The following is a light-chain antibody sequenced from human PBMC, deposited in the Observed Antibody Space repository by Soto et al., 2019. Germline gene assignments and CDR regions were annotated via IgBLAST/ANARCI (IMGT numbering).Light chain of an antibody. V-gene: IGKV3-20*01. CDR3: QPYGSLPGT. Sequence: EIVLTQSPGTLSLSPGERATLSCRASQSVSSSYLAWYQQKPGQAPRLLIYGASSRATGIPDRFSGSGSGTDFTLTISRREPKDFAVYYCQPYGSLPGTLGKGTKVDIK. CDR1: QSVSSSY. J-gene: IGKJ1*01. CDR2: GAS.